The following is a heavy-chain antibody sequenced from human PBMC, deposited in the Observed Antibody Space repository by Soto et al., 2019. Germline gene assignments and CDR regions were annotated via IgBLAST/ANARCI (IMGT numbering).Heavy chain of an antibody. CDR1: GFTFSSYW. Sequence: EVQLVESGGGLVQPGGSLRLSCAASGFTFSSYWMSWVRQAPGKGLEWVANIKQDGSEKYYVDSVKGRFTISRDNAKNSLYLQMNSLRAEDTAVYDGASESSSWYFLDDWGQGTLVTVAA. V-gene: IGHV3-7*01. D-gene: IGHD6-13*01. CDR3: ASESSSWYFLDD. J-gene: IGHJ4*02. CDR2: IKQDGSEK.